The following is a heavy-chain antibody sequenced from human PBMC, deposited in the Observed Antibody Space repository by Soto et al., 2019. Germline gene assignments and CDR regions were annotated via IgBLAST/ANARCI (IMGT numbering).Heavy chain of an antibody. CDR1: GGTFSSYA. J-gene: IGHJ6*02. CDR3: ARIAVAAHYYYGVDV. V-gene: IGHV1-69*13. CDR2: IIPIFGTA. D-gene: IGHD6-19*01. Sequence: ASVKVSCKASGGTFSSYAISWVRQAPGQGLEWMGGIIPIFGTANYAQKFQGRVTITADESTSTAYMELSSLRSEDTAVYYCARIAVAAHYYYGVDVWGQGTTVTVSS.